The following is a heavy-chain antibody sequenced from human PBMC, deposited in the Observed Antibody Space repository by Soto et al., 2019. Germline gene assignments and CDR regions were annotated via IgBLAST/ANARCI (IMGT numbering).Heavy chain of an antibody. D-gene: IGHD6-19*01. V-gene: IGHV4-39*01. CDR1: GGSISSSSYY. J-gene: IGHJ6*03. CDR3: ARRNIAVAGYYYYYMDV. Sequence: SETLSLTCTVSGGSISSSSYYWGWIRQPPGEGLEWIGSIYYSGSTYYNPSLKSRVTISVDTSRNQFSLKLSSVTAADTAVYYCARRNIAVAGYYYYYMDVWGKGTTVTVSS. CDR2: IYYSGST.